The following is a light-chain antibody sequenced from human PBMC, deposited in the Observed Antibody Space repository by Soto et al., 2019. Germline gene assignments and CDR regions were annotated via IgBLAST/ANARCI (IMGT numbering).Light chain of an antibody. V-gene: IGKV3-20*01. CDR1: QSVSSSQ. CDR2: GTS. J-gene: IGKJ4*01. Sequence: EIGLTQSQGTLSLSPGERATLSCRASQSVSSSQLVWYQQKLGQAPRLLIYGTSSRATGIPDRFSGSGSGAAFTLTISRLEPEYLAVYYCQQYATTRLTFGGGTKVEIK. CDR3: QQYATTRLT.